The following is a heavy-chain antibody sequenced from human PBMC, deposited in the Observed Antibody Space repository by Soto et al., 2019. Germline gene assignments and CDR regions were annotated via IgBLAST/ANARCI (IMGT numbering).Heavy chain of an antibody. V-gene: IGHV4-39*01. CDR1: GGSISSSSYY. CDR2: IYYSGST. Sequence: QLQLQESGPGLVKPSETLSLTCTVSGGSISSSSYYWGWIRQPPGKGLEWIGSIYYSGSTYYNPSLKSRVTIGVDTSKNQFSLKLSSVTAADTAVYYCARSTARIAFDIWGQGTMVTVSS. J-gene: IGHJ3*02. D-gene: IGHD4-17*01. CDR3: ARSTARIAFDI.